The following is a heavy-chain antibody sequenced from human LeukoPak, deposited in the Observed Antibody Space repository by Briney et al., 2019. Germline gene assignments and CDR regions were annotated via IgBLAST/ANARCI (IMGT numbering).Heavy chain of an antibody. Sequence: PGRSLRLSCAASGFTFSSYGMHWVRQAPGKGLEWVAVIWYDGSNKYYADSVKGRFTISRDNSKNTLYLQMNSLRAEDTAVYYCAKEKYSSGWCFDYWVQGTLVTVSS. CDR3: AKEKYSSGWCFDY. V-gene: IGHV3-33*06. J-gene: IGHJ4*02. CDR1: GFTFSSYG. D-gene: IGHD6-19*01. CDR2: IWYDGSNK.